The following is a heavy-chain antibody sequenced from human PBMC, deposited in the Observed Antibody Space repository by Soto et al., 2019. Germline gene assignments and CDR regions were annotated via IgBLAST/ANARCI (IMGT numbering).Heavy chain of an antibody. V-gene: IGHV1-69*13. Sequence: ASVKVSCKASGGTLSSYAISWVRQAPGQGLEWMGGIIPIFGTANYAQKFQGRVTITADESTSTAYMELSSLRSEDTAVYYCASGYDFWSGYPAVGLGYYYYYGMDVWGQGTTVTVSS. CDR2: IIPIFGTA. J-gene: IGHJ6*02. CDR3: ASGYDFWSGYPAVGLGYYYYYGMDV. CDR1: GGTLSSYA. D-gene: IGHD3-3*01.